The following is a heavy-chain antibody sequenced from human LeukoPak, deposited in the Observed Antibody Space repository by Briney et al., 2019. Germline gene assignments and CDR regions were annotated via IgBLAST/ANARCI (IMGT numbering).Heavy chain of an antibody. Sequence: SQTLSLTCTVSGGSISSGGYYWSWIRQHPGKGLEWIGYIHYSGSTYYNPSLRSRMIISVDTSKNQFSLQLSSVTAADTAVYYCARVVPDCGGARCYKGYLDYWGQGTLVTVSS. D-gene: IGHD2-2*02. J-gene: IGHJ4*02. V-gene: IGHV4-31*03. CDR2: IHYSGST. CDR3: ARVVPDCGGARCYKGYLDY. CDR1: GGSISSGGYY.